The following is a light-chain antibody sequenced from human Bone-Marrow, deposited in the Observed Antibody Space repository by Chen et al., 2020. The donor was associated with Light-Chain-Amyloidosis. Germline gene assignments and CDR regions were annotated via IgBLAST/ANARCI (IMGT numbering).Light chain of an antibody. CDR2: DDS. CDR3: QVWDRSSDRPV. CDR1: NIGSTS. J-gene: IGLJ3*02. V-gene: IGLV3-21*02. Sequence: SYVLTQPSSVSVAPGQTATIACGGNNIGSTSVHWYQQTPGQAPLLVVYDDSDRPSGIPVRLSGSNSGNTAHLTISRVEAGDEADYYCQVWDRSSDRPVFGGGTKLTVL.